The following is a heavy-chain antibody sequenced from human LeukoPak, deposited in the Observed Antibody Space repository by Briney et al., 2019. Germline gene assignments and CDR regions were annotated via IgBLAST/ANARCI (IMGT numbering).Heavy chain of an antibody. D-gene: IGHD3-10*01. CDR1: GFTFSTYA. J-gene: IGHJ4*02. Sequence: PGGSLRLSCAASGFTFSTYAMSWVRQAPGKGLEWVSVISGSGGSTYYADSMKGRFTISRDNSKNTLYLQMNSLRAEDTAVYYCAKQYYGSGSYYVRFDYWGQGTLVTVSS. V-gene: IGHV3-23*01. CDR2: ISGSGGST. CDR3: AKQYYGSGSYYVRFDY.